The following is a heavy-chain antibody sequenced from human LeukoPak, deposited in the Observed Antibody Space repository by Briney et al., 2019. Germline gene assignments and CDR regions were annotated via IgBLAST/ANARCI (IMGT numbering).Heavy chain of an antibody. CDR3: ARDMGDWNDEELYAFDI. CDR1: GFTFSSYA. D-gene: IGHD1-1*01. V-gene: IGHV3-30-3*01. CDR2: ISYDGSNK. J-gene: IGHJ3*02. Sequence: GGSLRLSCAASGFTFSSYAMHWVRQAPGKGLEWVAVISYDGSNKYYADSVKGRFTISRDNSKNTLYLQINSLRAEDTAVYYCARDMGDWNDEELYAFDIWGQGTMVTVSS.